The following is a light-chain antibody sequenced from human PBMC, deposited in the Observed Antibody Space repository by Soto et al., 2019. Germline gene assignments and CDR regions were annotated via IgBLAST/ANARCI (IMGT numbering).Light chain of an antibody. J-gene: IGKJ4*01. Sequence: DIQMTQSPSSVSASVGDRVTITCRASQGIASGLAWYQQRPGKAPKLLIYAASILQSGVPSRFSGSGTGTDFTLTISSLQPEDFATYFCQQTNSFPQTFGGGTKVEIK. V-gene: IGKV1-12*01. CDR2: AAS. CDR3: QQTNSFPQT. CDR1: QGIASG.